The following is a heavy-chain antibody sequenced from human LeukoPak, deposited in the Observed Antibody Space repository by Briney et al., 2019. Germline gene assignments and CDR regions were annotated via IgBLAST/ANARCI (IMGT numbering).Heavy chain of an antibody. CDR1: GFTVSSNH. J-gene: IGHJ4*02. CDR3: ARGSGSWEY. Sequence: GGSLRLSCAASGFTVSSNHMNWVRQAPGKGLEWVSVIYSGDYTYYADSVKGRFTTSRDNSKNTLYLQMNSLRVEDTAVYYCARGSGSWEYWGQGTLVTVSS. V-gene: IGHV3-53*01. CDR2: IYSGDYT. D-gene: IGHD1-26*01.